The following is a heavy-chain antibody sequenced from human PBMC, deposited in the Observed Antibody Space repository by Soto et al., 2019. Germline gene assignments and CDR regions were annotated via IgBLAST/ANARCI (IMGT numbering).Heavy chain of an antibody. D-gene: IGHD6-13*01. CDR2: IYYSGST. V-gene: IGHV4-59*08. Sequence: PSETLSLTCTVSGGSISSDYWSWIRQPPGKGLEWIGNIYYSGSTNYNPSLKSRVTISVDTSKNQFSLKLSSVTAADTAMYYCAKQLFYIAPAFDFWGQGPLVTVSS. J-gene: IGHJ4*02. CDR1: GGSISSDY. CDR3: AKQLFYIAPAFDF.